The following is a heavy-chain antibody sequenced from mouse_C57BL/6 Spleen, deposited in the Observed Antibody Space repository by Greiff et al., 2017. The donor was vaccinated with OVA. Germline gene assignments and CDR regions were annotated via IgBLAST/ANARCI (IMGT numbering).Heavy chain of an antibody. V-gene: IGHV1-59*01. Sequence: QVQLQQPGAELVRPGTSVKLSCKASGYTFTSYWMHWVKQRPGQGLEWIGVIDPSDSYTNYNQKFKGKATLTVDTSSSTAYMQLSSLTSEDSAVDYCASHGSSAWFAYWGQGTLVTVSA. CDR3: ASHGSSAWFAY. D-gene: IGHD1-1*01. CDR2: IDPSDSYT. CDR1: GYTFTSYW. J-gene: IGHJ3*01.